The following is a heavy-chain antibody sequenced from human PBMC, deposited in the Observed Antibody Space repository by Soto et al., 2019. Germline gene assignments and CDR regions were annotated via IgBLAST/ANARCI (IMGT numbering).Heavy chain of an antibody. Sequence: PSETLSLTCAVYGGSFSGYYWSWIRQPPGKGLEWIGEINHSGSTNYNPSLKSRVTISVDTSKNQFSLKLSSVTAADTAVYYCARGGFNTMVRGVILDYWGQGTLVTVSS. J-gene: IGHJ4*02. CDR2: INHSGST. CDR1: GGSFSGYY. V-gene: IGHV4-34*01. D-gene: IGHD3-10*01. CDR3: ARGGFNTMVRGVILDY.